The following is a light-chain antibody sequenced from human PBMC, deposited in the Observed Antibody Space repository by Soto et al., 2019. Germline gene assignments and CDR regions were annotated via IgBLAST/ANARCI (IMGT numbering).Light chain of an antibody. V-gene: IGKV4-1*01. Sequence: DIVMTQSPDSLAVSLGERATINCKSSQSVLYSSNNKNYLAWYQQKPGQPPKLLINWASTRESGVPDRFSGSGSGTDFTLTISSLQAVDVAVYYCQQYYSTPLTFGGGTKVEIK. CDR2: WAS. J-gene: IGKJ4*01. CDR3: QQYYSTPLT. CDR1: QSVLYSSNNKNY.